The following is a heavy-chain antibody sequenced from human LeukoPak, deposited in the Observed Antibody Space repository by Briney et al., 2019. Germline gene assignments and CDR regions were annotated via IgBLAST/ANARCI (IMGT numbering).Heavy chain of an antibody. CDR1: GFTFSSYA. CDR2: ISYDGSNK. D-gene: IGHD1-26*01. Sequence: QTWGSLRLSCAASGFTFSSYAMHWVRQAPGKGLEWVAVISYDGSNKYYADSVKGRFTISRDNSKNTLYLQMNSLRAEDTAVYYCAKRAGFLGGSYWFDYWGQGTLVTVSS. V-gene: IGHV3-30-3*02. J-gene: IGHJ4*02. CDR3: AKRAGFLGGSYWFDY.